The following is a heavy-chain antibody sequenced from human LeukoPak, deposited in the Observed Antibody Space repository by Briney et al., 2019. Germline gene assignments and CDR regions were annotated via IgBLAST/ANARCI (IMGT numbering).Heavy chain of an antibody. CDR3: ASSPALISPLDY. D-gene: IGHD2-8*01. CDR2: IIPIFGTA. J-gene: IGHJ4*02. Sequence: ASVKVSCKASGGTFSSYAISWVRQAPGQGLEWMGGIIPIFGTANYAQKFQGRVTITADESTSTAYMELSSLRSEDTAVYYCASSPALISPLDYWGQGTLVTVSS. CDR1: GGTFSSYA. V-gene: IGHV1-69*13.